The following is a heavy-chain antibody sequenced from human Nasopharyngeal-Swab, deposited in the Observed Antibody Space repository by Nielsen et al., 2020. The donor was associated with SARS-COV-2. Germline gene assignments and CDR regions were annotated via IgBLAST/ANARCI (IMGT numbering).Heavy chain of an antibody. Sequence: ASVKVSCKVSGDTLTELSMHWVRQAPGKGLEWMGGFDPRDGQTVYAQKFQGRVTMTEDTSTDTAYMELSGLTSDDTAVYYCATDRRWNYYYGMEVWGQGTTVTVS. V-gene: IGHV1-24*01. CDR2: FDPRDGQT. CDR3: ATDRRWNYYYGMEV. CDR1: GDTLTELS. D-gene: IGHD2-15*01. J-gene: IGHJ6*02.